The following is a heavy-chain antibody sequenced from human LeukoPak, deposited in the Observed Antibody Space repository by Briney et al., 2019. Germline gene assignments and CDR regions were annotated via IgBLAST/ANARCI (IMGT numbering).Heavy chain of an antibody. Sequence: GRSLRLSCAASGFTFSNYHMHWVRQAPGKGLEWVSAISGSGGSTYYADSVKGRFTISRDNSKNTLYLQMNSLRAEDTAVYYCAKAYSSGWYSSRVLFDYWGQGTLVTVSS. J-gene: IGHJ4*02. D-gene: IGHD6-19*01. CDR3: AKAYSSGWYSSRVLFDY. CDR2: ISGSGGST. CDR1: GFTFSNYH. V-gene: IGHV3-23*01.